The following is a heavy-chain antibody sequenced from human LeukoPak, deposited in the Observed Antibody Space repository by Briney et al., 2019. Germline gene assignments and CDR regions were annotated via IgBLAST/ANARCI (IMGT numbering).Heavy chain of an antibody. CDR1: GFTFSSYW. CDR3: ARVRGLGYGSGSYYSHVNTLDY. J-gene: IGHJ4*02. V-gene: IGHV3-74*01. Sequence: PGGSLRLSCAASGFTFSSYWMHWVRQAPGKGLVWVSRINSDGSSTSYADSVKGRFTISRDNARNTLYLQMNSLRAEDTAVYYCARVRGLGYGSGSYYSHVNTLDYWGQGTLVTVSS. CDR2: INSDGSST. D-gene: IGHD3-10*01.